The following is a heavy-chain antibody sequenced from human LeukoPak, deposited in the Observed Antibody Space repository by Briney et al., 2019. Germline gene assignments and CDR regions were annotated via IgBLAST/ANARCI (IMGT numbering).Heavy chain of an antibody. V-gene: IGHV3-66*01. J-gene: IGHJ4*02. CDR2: IYTGGST. CDR1: GFSVSTTY. D-gene: IGHD2-15*01. Sequence: GGSLRLSCSASGFSVSTTYTSWLRQAPGKGLEWVSIIYTGGSTHYADSVKGRFTSSSDNSKNTLSLQMDSLRGEDTALYYCARGILSGVYAPWGFDSWGQGTLVTVSS. CDR3: ARGILSGVYAPWGFDS.